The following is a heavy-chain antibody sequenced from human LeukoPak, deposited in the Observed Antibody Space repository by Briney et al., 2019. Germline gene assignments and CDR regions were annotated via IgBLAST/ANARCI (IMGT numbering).Heavy chain of an antibody. D-gene: IGHD4-11*01. CDR2: MRSNGGTT. V-gene: IGHV3-64D*09. J-gene: IGHJ5*02. CDR3: VKSEDYLRCLDT. CDR1: GFSLSNYA. Sequence: GGSLSLSCSGSGFSLSNYAKHWVRPPPGKGLEYVSAMRSNGGTTYYAASVKGRFTISRDNSKNTLYLQMSSLRAEDTAVYYCVKSEDYLRCLDTWGQGKLVTVSS.